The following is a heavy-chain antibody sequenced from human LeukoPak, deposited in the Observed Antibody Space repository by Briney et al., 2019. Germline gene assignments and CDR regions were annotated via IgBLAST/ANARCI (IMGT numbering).Heavy chain of an antibody. CDR3: ARSRSLVGASNY. CDR2: ISAYNGNT. D-gene: IGHD1-26*01. J-gene: IGHJ4*02. Sequence: ASVNVSCKASGYTFTSYGISWVRQAPGQGLEWMGWISAYNGNTNYAQKLQGRVTMTTDTSTSTAYMELRSLRSDDTAVYYCARSRSLVGASNYWGQGTLVTVSS. V-gene: IGHV1-18*01. CDR1: GYTFTSYG.